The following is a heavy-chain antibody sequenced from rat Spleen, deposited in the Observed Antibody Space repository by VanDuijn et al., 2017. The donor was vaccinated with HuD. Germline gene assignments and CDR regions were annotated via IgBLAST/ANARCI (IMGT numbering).Heavy chain of an antibody. D-gene: IGHD1-10*01. CDR2: ISISGVST. V-gene: IGHV5-46*01. Sequence: EVQLVESGGGLVQPGRSMKLSCAASGFTFSDYNMAWVRQAPGMGLEWVATISISGVSTYYRDSVKGRFTIFRDNAKSTLYLQMDSLKSEDTATYYCSTTWNFAYWGQGVMVTVSS. J-gene: IGHJ2*01. CDR1: GFTFSDYN. CDR3: STTWNFAY.